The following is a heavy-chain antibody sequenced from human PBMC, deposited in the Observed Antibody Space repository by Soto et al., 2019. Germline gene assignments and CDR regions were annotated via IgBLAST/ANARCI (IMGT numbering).Heavy chain of an antibody. CDR2: INSDGSST. J-gene: IGHJ4*02. CDR1: GFTFSSYW. V-gene: IGHV3-74*01. Sequence: GGSLRLSCAAPGFTFSSYWMHWVRQAPGKGLVWVSRINSDGSSTSYADSVKGRFTISRDNAKNTLYLQMNSLRAEDTAVYYCASLAGYCSGGSCPDYWGQGTLVTVSS. D-gene: IGHD2-15*01. CDR3: ASLAGYCSGGSCPDY.